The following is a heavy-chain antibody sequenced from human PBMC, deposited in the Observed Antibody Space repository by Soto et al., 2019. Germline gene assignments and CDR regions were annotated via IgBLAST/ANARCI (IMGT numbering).Heavy chain of an antibody. Sequence: EVQLLESGGGLVQPGGSLRLSCAASGFTFSSYAMSWVRQAPGKGLEWVSAISGSGGSTYYADSVKGRFTISRDNSKNTLYLQMNSLRAVDTAVYYCAKGMVDIVVVVAATDLDYWGQGTLVTVSS. CDR1: GFTFSSYA. J-gene: IGHJ4*02. CDR2: ISGSGGST. V-gene: IGHV3-23*01. CDR3: AKGMVDIVVVVAATDLDY. D-gene: IGHD2-15*01.